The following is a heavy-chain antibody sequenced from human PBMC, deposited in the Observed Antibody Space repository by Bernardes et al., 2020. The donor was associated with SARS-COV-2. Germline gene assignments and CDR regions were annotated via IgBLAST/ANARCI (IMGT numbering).Heavy chain of an antibody. Sequence: SETLSLTCGVYGGSLSYYYWHWIRQSPEKGLEWIGEVNQSGTAKYSPSLRTRVTISVDMSKNQFSLRLTSLTAADTSFYYCARGDSYGINDGFDAWGRGTAVTVSS. V-gene: IGHV4-34*01. CDR2: VNQSGTA. D-gene: IGHD5-18*01. J-gene: IGHJ5*02. CDR3: ARGDSYGINDGFDA. CDR1: GGSLSYYY.